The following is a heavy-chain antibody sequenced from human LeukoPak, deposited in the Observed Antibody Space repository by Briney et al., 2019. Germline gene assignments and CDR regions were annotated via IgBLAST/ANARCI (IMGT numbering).Heavy chain of an antibody. Sequence: PSETLSLTCTVSGDSISSYHWSWIRQPPGKGLEWTGYISYSGSTSCNPSLKSRVTISVDTSENQLSLKFSSVTASDTAVYYCARVGRGDYVWGSYSFDYWGQGTLVTVSS. V-gene: IGHV4-59*01. CDR2: ISYSGST. CDR1: GDSISSYH. CDR3: ARVGRGDYVWGSYSFDY. J-gene: IGHJ4*02. D-gene: IGHD3-16*01.